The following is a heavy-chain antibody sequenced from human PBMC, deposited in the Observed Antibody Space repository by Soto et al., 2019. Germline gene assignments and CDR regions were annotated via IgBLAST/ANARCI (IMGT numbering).Heavy chain of an antibody. CDR1: GGSISDSSSY. V-gene: IGHV4-39*01. D-gene: IGHD2-2*02. CDR3: ARQIYTSTWYNWFDP. CDR2: IYYSGNT. Sequence: SETLSLTCSFSGGSISDSSSYWGWIRQPPGKGLEWIGSIYYSGNTYYNPSLKSRVILFVDKSKNQFSLRLISVTAADTAVYYCARQIYTSTWYNWFDPWGQGPLVTVSS. J-gene: IGHJ5*02.